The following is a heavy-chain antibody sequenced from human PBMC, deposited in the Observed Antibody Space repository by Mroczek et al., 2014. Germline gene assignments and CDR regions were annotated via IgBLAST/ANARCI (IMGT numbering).Heavy chain of an antibody. CDR3: AREGYGGSLGYYFDY. Sequence: QVQLQESGPGLVKPSETLSLTCTVSGGSISSYYWSWIRQPPGKGLEWIGYIYYSGSTNYNPSLKSRVTISVDTSKNQFSLKLSSVTAADTAVYYCAREGYGGSLGYYFDYWGQGTLVTVSS. CDR1: GGSISSYY. V-gene: IGHV4-59*01. CDR2: IYYSGST. J-gene: IGHJ4*02. D-gene: IGHD4-23*01.